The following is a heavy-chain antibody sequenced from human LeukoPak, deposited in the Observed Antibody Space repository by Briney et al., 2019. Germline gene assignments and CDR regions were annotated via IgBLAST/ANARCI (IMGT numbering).Heavy chain of an antibody. CDR1: GGSISSYY. Sequence: SETLSLTCTVSGGSISSYYWSWIRQPPGKGLEWIGYIYYSGSTNYNPSLKSRVTISVDTSKNQFPLKLSSVTAADTAVYYCARAPPGYSYGPFDYWGQGTLVTVSS. CDR2: IYYSGST. D-gene: IGHD5-18*01. J-gene: IGHJ4*02. CDR3: ARAPPGYSYGPFDY. V-gene: IGHV4-59*01.